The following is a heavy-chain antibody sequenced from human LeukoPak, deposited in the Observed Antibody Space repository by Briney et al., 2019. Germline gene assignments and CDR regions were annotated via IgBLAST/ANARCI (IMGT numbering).Heavy chain of an antibody. J-gene: IGHJ4*02. D-gene: IGHD3-10*01. CDR1: GYSFTTYG. CDR2: ISAYNGNT. CDR3: ARDAGGSYFFY. Sequence: GASVKVSCKASGYSFTTYGISWVRQAPGQGLEWMGWISAYNGNTNYAQKLQGRVTMTPATSTSPAYMELRSLRSDDTAVYSCARDAGGSYFFYWGQGTLVTVSS. V-gene: IGHV1-18*01.